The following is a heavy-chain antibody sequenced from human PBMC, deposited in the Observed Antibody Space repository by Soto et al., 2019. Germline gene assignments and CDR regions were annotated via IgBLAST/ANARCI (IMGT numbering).Heavy chain of an antibody. V-gene: IGHV3-66*01. Sequence: EVQLVESGGGLVQPGGSLRLSCAASGFTVSSNYMSWVRQAPGKGLEWVSVIYSGGSTYHADSVKGRVIISRDNSKNTVYLQMNSLRAEDTAVYHCASSQQLEHYFDYWGQGTLVTVSS. CDR2: IYSGGST. J-gene: IGHJ4*02. CDR1: GFTVSSNY. D-gene: IGHD6-13*01. CDR3: ASSQQLEHYFDY.